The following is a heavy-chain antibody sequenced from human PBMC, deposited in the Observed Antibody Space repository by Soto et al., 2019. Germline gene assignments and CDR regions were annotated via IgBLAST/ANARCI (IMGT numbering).Heavy chain of an antibody. CDR1: GGSITSSGYY. CDR2: TSNSGIT. D-gene: IGHD2-2*01. V-gene: IGHV4-31*03. Sequence: QVQLQESGPGLVKPSQTLSLTCTVSGGSITSSGYYWSWIRQHPGEGLEWIGFTSNSGITSYNPSLKSRVTKSVDTSSNQFSLNLKSVTAADTAVYYCARGGGSTKVDYWGQGTLVTVSP. CDR3: ARGGGSTKVDY. J-gene: IGHJ4*02.